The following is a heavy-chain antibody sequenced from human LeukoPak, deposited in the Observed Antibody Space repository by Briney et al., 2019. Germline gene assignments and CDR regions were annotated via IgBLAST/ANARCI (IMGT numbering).Heavy chain of an antibody. CDR1: GGSVSSYY. D-gene: IGHD3-22*01. V-gene: IGHV4-59*02. Sequence: SETLSLTCTVSGGSVSSYYWSWFRQPPGKGLEWIGYIYYSGSTNYNPSLKSRVTISVDTSKNQFSLKLSSVTAADTAVYYCARVGYYYDSSGYRSYYYGMDVWGQGTTVTVSS. J-gene: IGHJ6*02. CDR3: ARVGYYYDSSGYRSYYYGMDV. CDR2: IYYSGST.